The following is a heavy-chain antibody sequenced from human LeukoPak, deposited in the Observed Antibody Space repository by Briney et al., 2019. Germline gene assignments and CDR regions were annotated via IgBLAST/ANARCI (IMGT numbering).Heavy chain of an antibody. V-gene: IGHV4-39*07. CDR3: ARDQEDYYYGSGSYTH. CDR1: GGSISSSSYY. D-gene: IGHD3-10*01. CDR2: IYYSGST. J-gene: IGHJ4*02. Sequence: SETLSLTCTVSGGSISSSSYYWGWIRQPPGKGLEWIGSIYYSGSTYYNPSLKSRVTISVDTSKNQFSLKLSSVTAADTAVYYCARDQEDYYYGSGSYTHWGQGTLVTVSS.